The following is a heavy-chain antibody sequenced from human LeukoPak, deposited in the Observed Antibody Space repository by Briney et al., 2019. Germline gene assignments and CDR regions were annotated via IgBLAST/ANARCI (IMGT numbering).Heavy chain of an antibody. V-gene: IGHV5-51*01. CDR1: GYSCTSFW. CDR3: ARDCGGDCYSAEDAFDI. CDR2: IYPGDSDT. D-gene: IGHD2-21*02. Sequence: GESLRISCKGSGYSCTSFWIAWVRQMPGKGLEWIGIIYPGDSDTRYSPSFQGQVTISVDKSISTAYLQWSSLKASDTAMYYCARDCGGDCYSAEDAFDIWGQGTMVTVSS. J-gene: IGHJ3*02.